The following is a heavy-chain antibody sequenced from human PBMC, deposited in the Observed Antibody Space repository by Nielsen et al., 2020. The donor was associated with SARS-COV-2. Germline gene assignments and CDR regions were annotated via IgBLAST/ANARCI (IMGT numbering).Heavy chain of an antibody. CDR1: GYTFTSYY. V-gene: IGHV1-46*01. D-gene: IGHD6-19*01. J-gene: IGHJ4*02. CDR3: ARGGLGDWQWLVRY. CDR2: INPSGGST. Sequence: ASVKVSCKASGYTFTSYYMHWVRQAPGHGLEWMGIINPSGGSTNYARNFQGRVAMTRDTSTSTVYMELSSLRSEDTALYYCARGGLGDWQWLVRYWGQGTLVTVSS.